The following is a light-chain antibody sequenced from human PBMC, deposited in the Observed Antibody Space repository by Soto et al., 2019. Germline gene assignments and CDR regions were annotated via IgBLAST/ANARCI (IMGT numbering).Light chain of an antibody. CDR1: QSVSSSY. CDR2: GAS. V-gene: IGKV3-20*01. CDR3: QQYGSSPWT. Sequence: EIVLTQLPGPLSFSSGEKATPSCRALQSVSSSYLAWYQQKPGQAPRPLIYGASSRAIGIPDRFSGSGSGTDFTLTISRLEPEDFAVYYCQQYGSSPWTFGQGTKVDIK. J-gene: IGKJ1*01.